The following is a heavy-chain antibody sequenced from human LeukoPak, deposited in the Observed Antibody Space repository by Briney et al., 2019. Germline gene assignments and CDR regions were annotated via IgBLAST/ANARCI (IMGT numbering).Heavy chain of an antibody. V-gene: IGHV3-9*03. J-gene: IGHJ3*02. D-gene: IGHD6-6*01. CDR1: GFTFDDYA. CDR2: ISWNSGSI. CDR3: AKDEYSSSSNAFDI. Sequence: LSGGSLRLSCAASGFTFDDYAMHWVRQAPGKGLEWVSGISWNSGSIGYADSVKGRFTNSRDNAKNSLYLQMNSLRAEDMALYYCAKDEYSSSSNAFDIWGQGTMVTVSS.